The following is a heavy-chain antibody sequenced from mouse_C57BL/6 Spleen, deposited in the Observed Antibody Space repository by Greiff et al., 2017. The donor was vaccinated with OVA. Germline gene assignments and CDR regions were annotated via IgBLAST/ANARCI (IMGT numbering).Heavy chain of an antibody. Sequence: EVHLVESGPGLVKPSQSLSLTCSVTGYSITSGYYWNWIRQFPGNKLEWMGYISYDGSNNYNPSLKNRISITRDTSKNQFFLKLNSVTTEDTATYYCAREDGSSYGYWGQGTTLTVSS. CDR2: ISYDGSN. D-gene: IGHD1-1*01. CDR3: AREDGSSYGY. V-gene: IGHV3-6*01. J-gene: IGHJ2*01. CDR1: GYSITSGYY.